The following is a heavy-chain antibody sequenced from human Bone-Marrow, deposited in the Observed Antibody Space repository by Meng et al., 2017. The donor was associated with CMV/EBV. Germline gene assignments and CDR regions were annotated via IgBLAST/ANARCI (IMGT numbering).Heavy chain of an antibody. J-gene: IGHJ4*02. CDR1: GFTFSGSA. D-gene: IGHD4-11*01. CDR3: TSLPGSRTTVTDY. Sequence: GGSLRLSCAASGFTFSGSAMHWVRQASGKGLEWVGRIRSKANSYATAYAASVKGRFTISRDDSKNTAYLQMNSLKTEDTAVYYCTSLPGSRTTVTDYWGQGTLVTGSS. CDR2: IRSKANSYAT. V-gene: IGHV3-73*01.